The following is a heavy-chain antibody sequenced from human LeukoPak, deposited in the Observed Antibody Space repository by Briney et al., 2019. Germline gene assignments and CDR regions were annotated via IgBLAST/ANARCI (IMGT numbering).Heavy chain of an antibody. CDR2: IYSGGST. J-gene: IGHJ4*02. CDR1: GFTVSSNY. V-gene: IGHV3-66*01. D-gene: IGHD4-17*01. Sequence: HPGGSLRLSCAASGFTVSSNYMSWVRQAPGKGLEWVSVIYSGGSTYYADSVKGRFTISRDNSKNTLYLQMNSLRAEDTAVYYCARGRMTTMTFFDCWGQESLVTVSS. CDR3: ARGRMTTMTFFDC.